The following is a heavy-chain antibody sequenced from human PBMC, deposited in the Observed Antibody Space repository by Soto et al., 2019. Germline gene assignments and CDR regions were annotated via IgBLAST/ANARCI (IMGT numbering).Heavy chain of an antibody. CDR2: IKHDTSEA. CDR1: GFKFSNYW. V-gene: IGHV3-7*03. J-gene: IGHJ4*02. D-gene: IGHD3-16*02. CDR3: ARDGLLFSGPYRPSRFDY. Sequence: VGSLRLSCAASGFKFSNYWMSWVRQAPGKGLEWVGNIKHDTSEAHYADSVKGRFTITRDNIKNFLFLQMNGLRADDTASYYCARDGLLFSGPYRPSRFDYWGLGTLVTVSS.